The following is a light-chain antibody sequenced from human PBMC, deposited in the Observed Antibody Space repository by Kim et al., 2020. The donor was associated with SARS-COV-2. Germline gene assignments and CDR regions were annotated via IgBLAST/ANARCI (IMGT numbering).Light chain of an antibody. Sequence: ASVGDRVLIPCRASQDIANSLAWYQQKPGKVPQVLIYAASTLQSGVPSRFSGSGSGTEFTLTIGSLQTEDVATYYCQKYNSAPWTFGPGTKVDIK. CDR3: QKYNSAPWT. J-gene: IGKJ1*01. V-gene: IGKV1-27*01. CDR1: QDIANS. CDR2: AAS.